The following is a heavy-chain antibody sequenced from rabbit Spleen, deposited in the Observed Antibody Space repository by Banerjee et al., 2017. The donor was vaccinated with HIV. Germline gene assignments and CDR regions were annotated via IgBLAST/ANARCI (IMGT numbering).Heavy chain of an antibody. CDR2: INVVTGKA. D-gene: IGHD4-2*01. CDR1: GFSFSNKAV. J-gene: IGHJ4*01. V-gene: IGHV1S45*01. CDR3: ARRYDANHFYGHFNL. Sequence: EQLLESGGGLVKPEGSLKLSCTASGFSFSNKAVMCWVRQAPGKGLEWIACINVVTGKAVYASWAKGRYTFSKTSSTTVTLEMTSLTVADTATYFCARRYDANHFYGHFNLWGPGTLVTVS.